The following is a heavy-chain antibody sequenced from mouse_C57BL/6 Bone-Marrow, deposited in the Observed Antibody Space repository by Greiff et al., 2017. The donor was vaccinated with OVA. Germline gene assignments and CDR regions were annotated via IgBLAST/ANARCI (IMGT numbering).Heavy chain of an antibody. D-gene: IGHD2-14*01. Sequence: DVKLQESGTVLARPGASVKMSCKTSGYTFTSYWMHWVKQRPGQGLEWIGAIYPGNSDTSYNQKFKGKAKLTAGTSASTAYMELSSLTNEDSAVYYCTRRGDYVYDGGFAYWGQGTLVTVSA. J-gene: IGHJ3*01. V-gene: IGHV1-5*01. CDR1: GYTFTSYW. CDR2: IYPGNSDT. CDR3: TRRGDYVYDGGFAY.